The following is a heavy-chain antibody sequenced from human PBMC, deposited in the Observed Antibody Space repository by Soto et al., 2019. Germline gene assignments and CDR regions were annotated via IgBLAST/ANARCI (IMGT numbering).Heavy chain of an antibody. D-gene: IGHD3-10*01. CDR3: ASMGYHYGSGSYPLDY. CDR1: GGSSISYY. Sequence: ALETLSLTCTVSGGSSISYYWTWIRQPPGKGLEWIGFMYNSGSTHYNPSLKSRVTISLDTSKNQFSLNLRSVTAADTAVYYCASMGYHYGSGSYPLDYWGQGTLVTSPQ. J-gene: IGHJ4*02. CDR2: MYNSGST. V-gene: IGHV4-59*08.